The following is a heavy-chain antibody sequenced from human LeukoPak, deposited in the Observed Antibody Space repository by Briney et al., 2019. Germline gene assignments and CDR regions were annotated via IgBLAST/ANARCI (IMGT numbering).Heavy chain of an antibody. V-gene: IGHV3-48*03. CDR2: ISSSGSTI. Sequence: GGSLRLSCAASGFTFSSYEMNWVRQAPGKGLEWVSYISSSGSTIYYADSVKGRFTISRDNAKNSLYLQMNSLRAEDTAVYYCARSHYYDSSGYDYWGQGTLVTVSS. D-gene: IGHD3-22*01. J-gene: IGHJ4*02. CDR1: GFTFSSYE. CDR3: ARSHYYDSSGYDY.